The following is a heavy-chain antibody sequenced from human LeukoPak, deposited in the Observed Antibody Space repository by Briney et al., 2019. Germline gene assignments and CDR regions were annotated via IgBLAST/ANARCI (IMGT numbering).Heavy chain of an antibody. V-gene: IGHV3-23*01. CDR1: GFTFSNYA. CDR3: AKSGFGESASHNWFDP. D-gene: IGHD3-10*01. J-gene: IGHJ5*02. Sequence: QSGGSLRLSCAASGFTFSNYAMSWVRQAPGKGLEWVSGISGSSGSTYYADSVKGRFTISRDNSKNTLYLQMNSLRAEDTAVYYCAKSGFGESASHNWFDPWGQGTPVTVSS. CDR2: ISGSSGST.